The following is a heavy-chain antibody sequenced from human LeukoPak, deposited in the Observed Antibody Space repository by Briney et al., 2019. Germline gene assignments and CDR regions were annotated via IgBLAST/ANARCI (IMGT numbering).Heavy chain of an antibody. CDR3: ASRSGWSFDY. CDR2: ITASGTAM. CDR1: GFTFSSYS. Sequence: GGSLRLSCAASGFTFSSYSMNWVRQAPGKGLEWVSHITASGTAMFYADSVKGRFTISRDNAKNSLYLQMNSLRAEDTVLYYCASRSGWSFDYWGQGTLVTVSS. V-gene: IGHV3-48*04. J-gene: IGHJ4*02. D-gene: IGHD6-19*01.